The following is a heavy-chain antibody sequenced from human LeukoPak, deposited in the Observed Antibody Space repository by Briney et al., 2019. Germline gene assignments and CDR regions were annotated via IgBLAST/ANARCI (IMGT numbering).Heavy chain of an antibody. CDR2: INHSGST. J-gene: IGHJ4*02. V-gene: IGHV4-34*01. CDR1: GGSISSYY. Sequence: PSETLSLTCTVSGGSISSYYWSWIRQPAGKGLEWIGEINHSGSTNYNPSLKSRVTISVDTSKNQFSLKLSSVTAADTAVYYCARGRRGSSWTYFDYWGQGTLVTVSS. CDR3: ARGRRGSSWTYFDY. D-gene: IGHD6-13*01.